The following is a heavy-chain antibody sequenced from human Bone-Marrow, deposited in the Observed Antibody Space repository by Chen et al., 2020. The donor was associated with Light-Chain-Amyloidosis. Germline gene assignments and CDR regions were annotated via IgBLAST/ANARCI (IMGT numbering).Heavy chain of an antibody. J-gene: IGHJ6*02. V-gene: IGHV3-23*01. CDR3: ARDRTKNLFLSNSYYNGMDV. Sequence: EVELLGSGGGLVQPGASLRLSCAASGFSAYALNWVRQAPGKGLEWVSSISATARSTLYTESAKGRFTISRDNFNLYLQMNTLRAEDTAVYYCARDRTKNLFLSNSYYNGMDVWGQGITVIVS. D-gene: IGHD3-10*01. CDR2: ISATARST. CDR1: GFSAYA.